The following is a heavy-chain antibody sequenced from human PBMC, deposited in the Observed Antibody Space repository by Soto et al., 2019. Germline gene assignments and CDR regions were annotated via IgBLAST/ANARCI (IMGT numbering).Heavy chain of an antibody. Sequence: QITLKESGPTLVKPTQTLTLTCTFSGFSLSTSGVGVGWIRQPPGKALEWLALIYWDDDKRYSPSLKSRLTITKDTSNNQVVLTMTNMDPVDTATYYCAQSIAAAGQHYYYYYGMDVWGQGPRSPSP. CDR1: GFSLSTSGVG. V-gene: IGHV2-5*02. J-gene: IGHJ6*02. CDR3: AQSIAAAGQHYYYYYGMDV. CDR2: IYWDDDK. D-gene: IGHD6-13*01.